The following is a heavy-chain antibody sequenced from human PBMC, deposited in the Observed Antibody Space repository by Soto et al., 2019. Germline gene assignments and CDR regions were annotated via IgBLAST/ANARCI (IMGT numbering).Heavy chain of an antibody. D-gene: IGHD6-19*01. Sequence: GASVEIGCTSSGDTVCIYAIAWVRQAPGQGLEWMGGIIPIFGTANYAQKFQGRVTITADESTSTAYMELSSLRSEDTAVYYCARSYSSGWYVGWGQGTLLTVSS. CDR3: ARSYSSGWYVG. CDR2: IIPIFGTA. CDR1: GDTVCIYA. V-gene: IGHV1-69*13. J-gene: IGHJ4*02.